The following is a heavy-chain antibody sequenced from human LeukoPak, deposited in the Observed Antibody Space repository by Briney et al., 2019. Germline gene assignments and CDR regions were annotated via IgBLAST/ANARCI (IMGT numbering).Heavy chain of an antibody. CDR2: LSYDGGNK. Sequence: PGGSLRLSCAASGFTFSSYAMHWVRQAPGKGLEWVAVLSYDGGNKYYADSVKGRFTISRDNSKNTLYLQMNSLRAEDTAVYYCAKTRPLDSSSWSHGDYWGQGTLVTVSS. CDR1: GFTFSSYA. CDR3: AKTRPLDSSSWSHGDY. D-gene: IGHD6-13*01. V-gene: IGHV3-30-3*02. J-gene: IGHJ4*02.